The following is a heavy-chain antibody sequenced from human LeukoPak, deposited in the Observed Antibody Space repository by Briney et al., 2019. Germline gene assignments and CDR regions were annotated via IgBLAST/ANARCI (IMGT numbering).Heavy chain of an antibody. D-gene: IGHD3-9*01. CDR2: ITGSGTNT. Sequence: GGSLRLSCVVSGFTFSNYAMSWVRQAPGKGLEWVSAITGSGTNTYYADSLKGRFTISRDNSKNTVFLQMNSLRHEDTAIYYCVIWGDYDVLTGYYVPDYWGQGTLVTVSS. J-gene: IGHJ4*02. V-gene: IGHV3-23*01. CDR3: VIWGDYDVLTGYYVPDY. CDR1: GFTFSNYA.